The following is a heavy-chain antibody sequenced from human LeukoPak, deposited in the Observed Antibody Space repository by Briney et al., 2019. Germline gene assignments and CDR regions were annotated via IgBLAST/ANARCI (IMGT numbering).Heavy chain of an antibody. J-gene: IGHJ2*01. V-gene: IGHV1-8*03. CDR3: ARGRADSSGYYGGRDWYFDL. CDR1: GYTFTSYE. CDR2: MNPKSGSR. D-gene: IGHD3-22*01. Sequence: ASVKVSCKASGYTFTSYEINWVRQATGQGLKWMGWMNPKSGSRGYAQKFQGRVTVTRNTSTSTVYMELSSLRSEDTAVYFCARGRADSSGYYGGRDWYFDLWGRGTLVTVSS.